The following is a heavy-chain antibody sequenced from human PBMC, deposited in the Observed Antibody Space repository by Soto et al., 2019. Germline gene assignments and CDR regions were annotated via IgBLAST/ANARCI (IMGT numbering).Heavy chain of an antibody. CDR3: ARDPASPYLGGVIVISDY. J-gene: IGHJ4*02. Sequence: ASVKVSCKASGGTFSSYTISWVRQAPGQGLEWMGRIIPILGIANYAQKFQGRVTITADKCTSTAYMELSSLRSEDTAVYYCARDPASPYLGGVIVISDYWGQGTLVTVSS. CDR2: IIPILGIA. V-gene: IGHV1-69*04. D-gene: IGHD3-16*02. CDR1: GGTFSSYT.